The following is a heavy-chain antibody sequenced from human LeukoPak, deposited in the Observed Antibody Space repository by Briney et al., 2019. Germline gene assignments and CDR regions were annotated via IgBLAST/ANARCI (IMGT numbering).Heavy chain of an antibody. CDR1: GFTFSNYA. J-gene: IGHJ4*02. V-gene: IGHV3-64*04. CDR3: AREWFGEFPETYFDY. Sequence: PGGSLRLSCSASGFTFSNYAMHWVRQAPGQGLEYVSAISDNGDRTYYADSVKGRFTISRDNAKNSLYLQMNSLRAEDTAVYYCAREWFGEFPETYFDYWGQGTLVTVSS. CDR2: ISDNGDRT. D-gene: IGHD3-10*01.